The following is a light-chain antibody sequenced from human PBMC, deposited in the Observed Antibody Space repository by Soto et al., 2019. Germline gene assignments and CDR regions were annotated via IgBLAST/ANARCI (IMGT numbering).Light chain of an antibody. CDR2: GAS. J-gene: IGKJ1*01. CDR3: QHYNNLPLS. CDR1: QSVSSSY. Sequence: EIVLTESPVTLSLSPGEIATLSCTASQSVSSSYLAWYQQKPGQAPRLLIYGASTRATGIPARFSGSGSGTEFTLTISSLQSEDFAVYYCQHYNNLPLSFGQGTKVDTK. V-gene: IGKV3D-15*01.